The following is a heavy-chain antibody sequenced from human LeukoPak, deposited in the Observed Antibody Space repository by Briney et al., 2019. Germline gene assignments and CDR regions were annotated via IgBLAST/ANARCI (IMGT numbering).Heavy chain of an antibody. D-gene: IGHD2-15*01. CDR2: IYTSGST. CDR1: GGSISSYY. CDR3: ARGSYCSGGSCYRYYFDY. J-gene: IGHJ4*02. V-gene: IGHV4-4*07. Sequence: PSETLSLTCTVSGGSISSYYWSWIRQPAGKGLEWIGHIYTSGSTNYNPSLKNRVTMSVDTSKNQFSLKLSSVTAADTAVYYCARGSYCSGGSCYRYYFDYWGQGTLVTVSS.